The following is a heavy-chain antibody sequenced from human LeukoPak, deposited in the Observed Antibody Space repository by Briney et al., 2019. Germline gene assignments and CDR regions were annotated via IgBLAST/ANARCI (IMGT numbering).Heavy chain of an antibody. CDR2: ISAYNGNT. J-gene: IGHJ4*02. CDR1: GYTFTSYG. D-gene: IGHD3-22*01. Sequence: ASVKVSCKASGYTFTSYGISWVRQAPGQGLEWMGWISAYNGNTNYAQKLQGRVTMTTDTSTSTAYMELRSLRSDDTAVYYCARGNPMIAVKLHFDYWGQGTLVTVSS. CDR3: ARGNPMIAVKLHFDY. V-gene: IGHV1-18*01.